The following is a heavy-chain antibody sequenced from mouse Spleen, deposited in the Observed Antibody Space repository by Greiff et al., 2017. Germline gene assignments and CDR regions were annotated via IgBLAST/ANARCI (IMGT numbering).Heavy chain of an antibody. CDR1: GFTFSDYY. J-gene: IGHJ1*03. V-gene: IGHV5-16*01. CDR2: INYDGSST. Sequence: EVQVVESEGGLVQPGSSMKLSCTASGFTFSDYYMAWVRQVPEKGLEWVANINYDGSSTYYLDSLKSRFIISRDNAKNILYLQMSSLKSEDTATYYCARGTAYYSNYGYFVVWGTGTTVTVSS. D-gene: IGHD2-5*01. CDR3: ARGTAYYSNYGYFVV.